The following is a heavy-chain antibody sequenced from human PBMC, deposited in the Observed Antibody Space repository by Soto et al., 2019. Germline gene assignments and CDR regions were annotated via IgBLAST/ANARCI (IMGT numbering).Heavy chain of an antibody. CDR2: INPNSGGT. CDR1: GYTFTTHH. D-gene: IGHD2-15*01. J-gene: IGHJ5*02. Sequence: ASLKVSCKAAGYTFTTHHINWVRQATGQGLEWMGWINPNSGGTNYAQKFQGRVTMTRDTSISTAYMELSRLRSDDTAVYYCARIGSSRGSCYSDWFDPWGQGTLVTVPS. V-gene: IGHV1-2*02. CDR3: ARIGSSRGSCYSDWFDP.